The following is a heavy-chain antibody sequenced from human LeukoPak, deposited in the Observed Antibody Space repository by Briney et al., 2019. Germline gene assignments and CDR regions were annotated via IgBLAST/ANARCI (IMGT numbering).Heavy chain of an antibody. Sequence: SETLSLTCTVSGGSISSGDYYWSWIRQPPGKGLEWIGYIYHSGSTYYNPSLKSRVTISVDTSKNQFSLKLSSVTAADTAVYYCARLAYYYGSGRNFDYWGQGTLVTVSS. CDR3: ARLAYYYGSGRNFDY. CDR1: GGSISSGDYY. CDR2: IYHSGST. V-gene: IGHV4-30-4*01. J-gene: IGHJ4*02. D-gene: IGHD3-10*01.